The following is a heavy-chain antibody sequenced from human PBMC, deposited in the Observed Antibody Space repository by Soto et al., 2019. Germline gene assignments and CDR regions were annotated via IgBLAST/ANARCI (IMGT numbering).Heavy chain of an antibody. Sequence: EVQLLESGGGLVQPGGSLRLSCAASGFTFSSYAMSWVRQAPGKGLEWVSAISGSGGSTYYADSVKGRFTISRDNSKKTLYLQMKRLRAEDAAVYYCAKVNGIDLPTRPLWFGDLSSYYFDHWGQGTLVTVSS. CDR2: ISGSGGST. D-gene: IGHD3-10*01. CDR1: GFTFSSYA. CDR3: AKVNGIDLPTRPLWFGDLSSYYFDH. V-gene: IGHV3-23*01. J-gene: IGHJ4*02.